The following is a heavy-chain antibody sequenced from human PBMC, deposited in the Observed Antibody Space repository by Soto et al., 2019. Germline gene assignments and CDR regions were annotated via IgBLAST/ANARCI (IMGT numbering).Heavy chain of an antibody. V-gene: IGHV4-39*01. D-gene: IGHD4-4*01. J-gene: IGHJ4*02. Sequence: QLQLQESGPGLVKPSETLSLTCTVSGDSISSSSYYWGWIRQPPGKGLEWIGSIYYSGSTDYNPSLKSRVTISVDTSKNQFSLKLTSVTAAYTAVHYCARSGGLQHIDYWGQGTLVTVSS. CDR1: GDSISSSSYY. CDR2: IYYSGST. CDR3: ARSGGLQHIDY.